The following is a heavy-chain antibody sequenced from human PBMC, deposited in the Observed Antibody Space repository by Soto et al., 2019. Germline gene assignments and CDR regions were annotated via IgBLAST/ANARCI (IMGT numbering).Heavy chain of an antibody. D-gene: IGHD3-10*01. Sequence: SGKVSCKASGFDFTDQCITWVRQAPGQGREWMGIISPDGGSTRYSQKLQARITMTRDTSTSTVYLELSSLRSEDTAIYYCARAPRGGVIIVITWAKIDYWGQGTLLTISS. CDR3: ARAPRGGVIIVITWAKIDY. J-gene: IGHJ4*02. CDR1: GFDFTDQC. CDR2: ISPDGGST. V-gene: IGHV1-46*01.